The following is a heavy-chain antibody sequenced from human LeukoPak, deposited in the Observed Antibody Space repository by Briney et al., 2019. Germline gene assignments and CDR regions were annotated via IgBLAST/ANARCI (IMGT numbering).Heavy chain of an antibody. V-gene: IGHV1-8*01. J-gene: IGHJ6*02. CDR3: ARATYYYDSSGYYYDYYYGMDV. D-gene: IGHD3-22*01. Sequence: GASVKVSCKASGYTFTSYDINWVRQATGQGLEWMGWMNPNSGNTGYAQKFQGRVTMTRNTSISTAYMELSNLRSEDTAVYYCARATYYYDSSGYYYDYYYGMDVWGQGTTVTVSS. CDR2: MNPNSGNT. CDR1: GYTFTSYD.